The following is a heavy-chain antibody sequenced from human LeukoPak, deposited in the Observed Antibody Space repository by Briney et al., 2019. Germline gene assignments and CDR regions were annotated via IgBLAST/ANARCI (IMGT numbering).Heavy chain of an antibody. CDR1: GFTFSSYA. D-gene: IGHD3-9*01. CDR3: AKYYDILTGYYYGMDV. CDR2: ISGSGGST. J-gene: IGHJ6*04. V-gene: IGHV3-23*01. Sequence: GGSLRLSCAASGFTFSSYAMSWVRQAPGKGLEWVSVISGSGGSTYYADSVKGRFTISRDNSKNTLYLQMNSLRAEDTAVYYCAKYYDILTGYYYGMDVWGKGTTVTVSS.